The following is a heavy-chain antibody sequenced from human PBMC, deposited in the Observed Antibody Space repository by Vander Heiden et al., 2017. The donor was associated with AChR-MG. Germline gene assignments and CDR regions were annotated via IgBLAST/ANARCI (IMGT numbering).Heavy chain of an antibody. J-gene: IGHJ4*02. D-gene: IGHD6-6*01. V-gene: IGHV3-23*01. CDR1: GFPFSSYA. CDR2: ISGSGGST. Sequence: EVQLLESGGGLVQPGGSLRLSCAAPGFPFSSYAMGWVRQAPGKGLEWVSAISGSGGSTYYADSVKGRFTISRDNSKNTLYLQMNSLRAEDTAVYYCAKGQGRYSSSPVDYWGQGTLVTVSS. CDR3: AKGQGRYSSSPVDY.